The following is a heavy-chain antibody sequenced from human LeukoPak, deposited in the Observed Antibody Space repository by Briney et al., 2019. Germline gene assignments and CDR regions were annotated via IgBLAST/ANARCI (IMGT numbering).Heavy chain of an antibody. V-gene: IGHV3-7*01. Sequence: GGSLRLSCTTSAFTLSTYWMSWVRQAPGKGLEWVANIKQDGSGENYVDSVKGRFTMCGDNAKICLFMQTCSLRGQDSDVYYCASAGAVAGTRGYFDNWGQGTLVTVSS. CDR3: ASAGAVAGTRGYFDN. CDR1: AFTLSTYW. D-gene: IGHD6-19*01. CDR2: IKQDGSGE. J-gene: IGHJ4*02.